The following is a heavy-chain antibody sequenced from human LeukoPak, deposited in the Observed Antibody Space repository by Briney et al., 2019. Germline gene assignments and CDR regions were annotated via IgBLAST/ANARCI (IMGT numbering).Heavy chain of an antibody. V-gene: IGHV3-23*01. J-gene: IGHJ6*02. CDR1: GFTFSSYA. CDR3: ARDRRTYYDFWSGYYTGHYYYGMDV. Sequence: GGSLRLSCAASGFTFSSYAMTWVRQAPGKGLEWVSAISGSDGNTFHADSVKGRFTISRDNAKNSLYLQMNSLRAEDTAVYYCARDRRTYYDFWSGYYTGHYYYGMDVWGQGTTVTVSS. CDR2: ISGSDGNT. D-gene: IGHD3-3*01.